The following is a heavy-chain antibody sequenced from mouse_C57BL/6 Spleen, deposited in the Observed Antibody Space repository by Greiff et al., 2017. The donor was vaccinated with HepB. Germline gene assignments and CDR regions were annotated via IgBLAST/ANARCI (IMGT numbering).Heavy chain of an antibody. CDR1: GFSLTSYG. J-gene: IGHJ1*01. Sequence: VKLMESGPGLVQPSQSLSNTCTVSGFSLTSYGVHWVGQSPGKGLEWLGVIWSGGSTDYNAAFISRLSISKDNSKSQVFFKMNSLQADDTAIYYCAISPHGYEGYFGVWGAGTTVTVSS. CDR3: AISPHGYEGYFGV. D-gene: IGHD2-2*01. V-gene: IGHV2-2*01. CDR2: IWSGGST.